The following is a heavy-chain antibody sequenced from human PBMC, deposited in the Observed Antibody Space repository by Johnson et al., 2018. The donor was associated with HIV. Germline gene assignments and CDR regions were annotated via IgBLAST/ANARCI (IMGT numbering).Heavy chain of an antibody. Sequence: QEQLVESGGGVVQPGRSLRLSCAASGFTFSSYAMHWVRQAPGKGLEWVAVISFDGSNKYYAESVKGRFTISRDNSKNTLYLQMNSLRAGDTAVYYCARVGLTGAQTGDAFDIWGQGTMVTVSS. V-gene: IGHV3-30*14. D-gene: IGHD7-27*01. CDR2: ISFDGSNK. J-gene: IGHJ3*02. CDR3: ARVGLTGAQTGDAFDI. CDR1: GFTFSSYA.